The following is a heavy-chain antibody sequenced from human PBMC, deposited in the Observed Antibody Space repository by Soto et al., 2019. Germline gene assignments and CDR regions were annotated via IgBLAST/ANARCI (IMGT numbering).Heavy chain of an antibody. D-gene: IGHD1-1*01. V-gene: IGHV1-69*12. CDR2: IIPIFGTA. CDR3: ARESWKGVHYYYGMEV. Sequence: QVQLVQSGAEVKKPGSSVKVSCKASGGTFSSYAISWVRQAPGQGLEWMGGIIPIFGTANYAQKFQGRVTITADDSKSTAYMELSSLRSEDAAVYYCARESWKGVHYYYGMEVWGQGTTVTVSS. CDR1: GGTFSSYA. J-gene: IGHJ6*02.